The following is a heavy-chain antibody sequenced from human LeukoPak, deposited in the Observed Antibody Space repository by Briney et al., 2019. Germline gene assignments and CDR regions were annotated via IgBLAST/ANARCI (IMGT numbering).Heavy chain of an antibody. CDR1: GFTFNNYT. V-gene: IGHV3-23*01. CDR3: AKSGAYTSSSIDY. J-gene: IGHJ4*02. Sequence: GGSLRLSCAASGFTFNNYTMSWVRQAPGKGLEWVSAISAGGGTTYYADSVKGRFTISRDTSKNTLYLQMNSLRAEDTAVYYCAKSGAYTSSSIDYWGQGTLVTVSS. CDR2: ISAGGGTT. D-gene: IGHD6-6*01.